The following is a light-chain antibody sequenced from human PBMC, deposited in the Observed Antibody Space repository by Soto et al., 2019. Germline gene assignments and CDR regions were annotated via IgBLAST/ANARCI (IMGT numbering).Light chain of an antibody. V-gene: IGLV1-44*01. CDR1: SSNIGTNT. Sequence: QSVLTQSPSTSGTPGQKVTISCSGSSSNIGTNTVNWYQQLPGTAPKLLIYSNNQRPSGVPDRFSGSKSGTSGSLAISGLQSEDEADYYCAAWDDRLSGCVFGTGTKVTV. CDR2: SNN. CDR3: AAWDDRLSGCV. J-gene: IGLJ1*01.